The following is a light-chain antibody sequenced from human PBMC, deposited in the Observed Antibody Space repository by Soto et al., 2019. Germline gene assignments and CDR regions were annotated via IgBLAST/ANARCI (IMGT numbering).Light chain of an antibody. CDR2: LEGSGSY. J-gene: IGLJ2*01. CDR3: ETWDSNTRV. V-gene: IGLV4-60*02. CDR1: KGHSSYI. Sequence: QSVLTQSSSASASLGSSVKLTCTLSKGHSSYIIAWHQQQPGKAPRYLMKLEGSGSYNKGSGVPDRFSGSSSGSDRYLTISNLQFEEEADYYCETWDSNTRVFGGGTKLTVL.